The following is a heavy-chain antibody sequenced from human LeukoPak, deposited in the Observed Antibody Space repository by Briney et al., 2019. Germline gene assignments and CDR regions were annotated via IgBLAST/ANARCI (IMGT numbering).Heavy chain of an antibody. J-gene: IGHJ6*03. CDR3: ARVPSWKGYMDV. CDR2: ISSFSSYI. CDR1: EFTFSSYN. V-gene: IGHV3-21*04. D-gene: IGHD1-1*01. Sequence: GGSLRLSCAASEFTFSSYNMNWVRQAPGKGLEGVSSISSFSSYIYYADSVKGRFTISRDNVKNSLYLQMSSLSAEDTAVYYCARVPSWKGYMDVWGKGTTVTVSS.